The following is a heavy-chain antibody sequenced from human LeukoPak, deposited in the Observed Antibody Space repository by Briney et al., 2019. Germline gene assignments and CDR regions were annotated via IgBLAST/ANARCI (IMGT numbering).Heavy chain of an antibody. V-gene: IGHV3-23*01. D-gene: IGHD5-12*01. CDR2: ISDGSRDT. CDR3: TTRLRNHFDY. CDR1: GFTFSAYG. Sequence: GGSLSLSCAASGFTFSAYGMSWVRQAPGKGLEWVSTISDGSRDTHYAGSVKGRFTISRDDSQNIVYLQMDSLRAEDTALYYCTTRLRNHFDYWGQGTQVTVSS. J-gene: IGHJ4*02.